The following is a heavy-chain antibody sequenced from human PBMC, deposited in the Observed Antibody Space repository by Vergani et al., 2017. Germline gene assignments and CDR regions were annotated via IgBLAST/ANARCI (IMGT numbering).Heavy chain of an antibody. V-gene: IGHV3-21*01. D-gene: IGHD4-17*01. J-gene: IGHJ4*02. CDR2: ISSSSSYI. Sequence: VPLVESGGGLVKPGGSLRLSCAASGFTFSSYSMNWVRQAPGKGLEWVSSISSSSSYIYYADSVKGRFTISRDNAKNSLYLQMNSLRAEDTAVYYCARGYFYGDSPFDYWGQGTLVTVSS. CDR1: GFTFSSYS. CDR3: ARGYFYGDSPFDY.